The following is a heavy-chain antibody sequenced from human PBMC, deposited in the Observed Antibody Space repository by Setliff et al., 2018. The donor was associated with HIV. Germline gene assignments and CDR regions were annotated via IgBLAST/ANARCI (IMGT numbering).Heavy chain of an antibody. Sequence: ASVKVSCKTSGYTFTGYHMHWVRQAPGQRLEWMGWINAGNGNTKYSQEFQGRVTITRDTSASTAYMELSSLRSEDMAVYYCARGSGGSLTELGDYWGQGTLVTVSS. V-gene: IGHV1-3*03. J-gene: IGHJ4*02. CDR2: INAGNGNT. D-gene: IGHD2-15*01. CDR1: GYTFTGYH. CDR3: ARGSGGSLTELGDY.